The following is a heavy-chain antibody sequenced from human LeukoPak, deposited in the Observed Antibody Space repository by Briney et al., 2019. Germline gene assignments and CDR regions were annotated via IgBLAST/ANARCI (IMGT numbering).Heavy chain of an antibody. CDR3: ARQGAVAGGGVD. J-gene: IGHJ4*02. Sequence: PSETLSLTCTVSGGSISSYYWSWIRQPPGKGLAWIGYIYGSGSPNYNPSLKTRVTISVDTSKNQFSLKLSSVTAADTAVYYCARQGAVAGGGVDWGQGTLVTVSS. CDR1: GGSISSYY. CDR2: IYGSGSP. D-gene: IGHD6-19*01. V-gene: IGHV4-59*08.